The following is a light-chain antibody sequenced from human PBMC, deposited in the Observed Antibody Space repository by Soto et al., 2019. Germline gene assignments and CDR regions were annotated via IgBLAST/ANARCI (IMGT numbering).Light chain of an antibody. J-gene: IGKJ5*01. CDR1: QGLSGS. Sequence: DIQMTQSPSSVSASVGDRVTITCRATQGLSGSLAWYQQKPGKAPKLLISVTSRLQSGVPSRFNGSASGTDFPLHIDSLQPEDLATSYCQQGPNWPLTFGQGTRLEIK. V-gene: IGKV1-12*01. CDR2: VTS. CDR3: QQGPNWPLT.